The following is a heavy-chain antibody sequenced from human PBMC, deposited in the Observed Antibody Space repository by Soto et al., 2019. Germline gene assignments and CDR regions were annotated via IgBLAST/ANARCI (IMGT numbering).Heavy chain of an antibody. CDR2: IYYSGST. CDR1: GGSISSSSYY. Sequence: QLQLQESGPGLVKPSETLSLTCTVSGGSISSSSYYWGWIRQPPGKGLEWIGSIYYSGSTYYNPSLKSRVTISVDTSKNQSSLKLSSVTAADTAVYYCARHESRGWFDPWGQGTLVTVSS. CDR3: ARHESRGWFDP. D-gene: IGHD3-10*01. V-gene: IGHV4-39*01. J-gene: IGHJ5*02.